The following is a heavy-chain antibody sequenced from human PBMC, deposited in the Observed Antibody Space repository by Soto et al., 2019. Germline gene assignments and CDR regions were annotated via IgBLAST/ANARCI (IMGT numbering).Heavy chain of an antibody. CDR2: ISSKAYGGTT. Sequence: GGSLRLSCTAAGFTLGDYAMSWVRQAPGKGLEWVGFISSKAYGGTTEYAASVKGRFTISRDDSKSIAQLQMNSLKTEDTAVYYCTRTIVVVTATPVYFDYWGQGTLVTVSS. J-gene: IGHJ4*02. CDR3: TRTIVVVTATPVYFDY. D-gene: IGHD2-21*02. V-gene: IGHV3-49*04. CDR1: GFTLGDYA.